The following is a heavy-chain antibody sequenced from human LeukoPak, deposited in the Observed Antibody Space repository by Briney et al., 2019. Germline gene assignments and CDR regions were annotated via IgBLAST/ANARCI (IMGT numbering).Heavy chain of an antibody. CDR1: GGSISSYY. CDR2: IYYSGRT. Sequence: PSETLSLTCSVSGGSISSYYWNWIRQTPGKGLEWIGYIYYSGRTNYNPSLKSRVTISVDTSKNQFSLRLSSVTAADTAVYFCARGAAGTGAADYWGQGTLVTVSS. CDR3: ARGAAGTGAADY. J-gene: IGHJ4*02. D-gene: IGHD6-13*01. V-gene: IGHV4-59*01.